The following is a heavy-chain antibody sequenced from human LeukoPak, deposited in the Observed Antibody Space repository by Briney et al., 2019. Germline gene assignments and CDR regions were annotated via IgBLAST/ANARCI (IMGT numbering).Heavy chain of an antibody. CDR1: GDSISNYH. Sequence: SETLSLTCTVSGDSISNYHWTWIRQPPGRGLEWIGYVYYSGSTNYNPSLKSRVTISLDTSNNQFSLKLSSVTAADTAIYYCATYTQHCSGGTCYSIDYWGQGTLVTVSS. CDR2: VYYSGST. D-gene: IGHD2-15*01. V-gene: IGHV4-59*08. CDR3: ATYTQHCSGGTCYSIDY. J-gene: IGHJ4*02.